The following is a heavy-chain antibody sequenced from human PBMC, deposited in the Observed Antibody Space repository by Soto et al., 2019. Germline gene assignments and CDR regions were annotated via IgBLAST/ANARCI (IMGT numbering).Heavy chain of an antibody. CDR2: IYSGGDT. Sequence: TGGSLRLSCGASGFTVSTNFMSWVRQAPGKGLEWVSVIYSGGDTYYADSVKGRFTISRDNAKNSLYLQMNSLRAEDTAVYYCARDAYYYDSSGYYKGYYFDYWGQGTLVTVSS. D-gene: IGHD3-22*01. J-gene: IGHJ4*02. CDR1: GFTVSTNF. V-gene: IGHV3-66*01. CDR3: ARDAYYYDSSGYYKGYYFDY.